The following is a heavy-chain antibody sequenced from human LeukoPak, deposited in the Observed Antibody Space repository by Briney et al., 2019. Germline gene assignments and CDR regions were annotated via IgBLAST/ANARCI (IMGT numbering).Heavy chain of an antibody. D-gene: IGHD3-3*01. CDR2: ISGSGGST. V-gene: IGHV3-23*01. Sequence: GGSLRLSCAASGFTFSSYSMNWVRQAPGKGLEWVSAISGSGGSTYYADSVKGRFTISRDNSKDTLYLQMNSLRAEDTAVYYCAKDRGGSAAYDFWSGYYSSPFDYWGQGTLVTVSS. J-gene: IGHJ4*02. CDR3: AKDRGGSAAYDFWSGYYSSPFDY. CDR1: GFTFSSYS.